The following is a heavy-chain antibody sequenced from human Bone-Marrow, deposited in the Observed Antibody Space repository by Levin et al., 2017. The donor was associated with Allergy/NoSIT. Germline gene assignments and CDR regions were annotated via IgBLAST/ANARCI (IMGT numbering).Heavy chain of an antibody. V-gene: IGHV3-74*01. D-gene: IGHD4-17*01. CDR2: INRDGSST. CDR1: GFNFSSYW. J-gene: IGHJ2*01. Sequence: GGSLRLSCSASGFNFSSYWMHWVRQAPGKGLVWVSRINRDGSSTSYADSVKGRFTISRDNAKNTLYLHLNSLRAEDTSVYYCARDRVTTNWYFDLWSRGTLVTVSS. CDR3: ARDRVTTNWYFDL.